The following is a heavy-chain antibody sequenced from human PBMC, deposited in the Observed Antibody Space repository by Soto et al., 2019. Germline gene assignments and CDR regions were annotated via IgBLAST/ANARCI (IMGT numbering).Heavy chain of an antibody. D-gene: IGHD3-22*01. Sequence: QVQLVQSGAEVKKPGSSVKVSCKASGDTFSSYAINWVRQAPGQGLEWMGGIIPMFGTANYAQMINGRVTITAGESTISVYMQLSSLRSEDTAVYYCARVGPAHYYDSSGYYSPLDYWGQGTLVTVSS. J-gene: IGHJ4*02. CDR3: ARVGPAHYYDSSGYYSPLDY. CDR1: GDTFSSYA. V-gene: IGHV1-69*01. CDR2: IIPMFGTA.